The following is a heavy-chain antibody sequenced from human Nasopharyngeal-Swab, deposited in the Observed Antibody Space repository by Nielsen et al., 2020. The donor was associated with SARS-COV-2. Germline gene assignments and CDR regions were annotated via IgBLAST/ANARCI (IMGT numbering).Heavy chain of an antibody. J-gene: IGHJ4*02. CDR3: ASTPLDSSGYYYAFHY. CDR2: ISYDGSNK. V-gene: IGHV3-30-3*01. Sequence: LKISCAASGFTFSRYTMHWVRQAPGKGLEWVAVISYDGSNKYYADSVKGRFTISRDISKNTLYLQMNSLRAEDTAVFYCASTPLDSSGYYYAFHYWGRGTLVTVSS. D-gene: IGHD3-22*01. CDR1: GFTFSRYT.